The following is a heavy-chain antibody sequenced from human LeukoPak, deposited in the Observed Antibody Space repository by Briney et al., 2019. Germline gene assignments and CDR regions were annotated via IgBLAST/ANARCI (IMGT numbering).Heavy chain of an antibody. CDR2: FYRGGNT. J-gene: IGHJ4*02. CDR1: GFTVSTNY. V-gene: IGHV3-53*01. Sequence: GGSLRLSCAASGFTVSTNYMSWVRQAPGEGLEWVSVFYRGGNTYYADSVKGRFTISRDTSKNTLYLQMDSLRAEDTAVYYCVRDRDSRSANYYFDYWGQGTLVTVSS. D-gene: IGHD2-21*02. CDR3: VRDRDSRSANYYFDY.